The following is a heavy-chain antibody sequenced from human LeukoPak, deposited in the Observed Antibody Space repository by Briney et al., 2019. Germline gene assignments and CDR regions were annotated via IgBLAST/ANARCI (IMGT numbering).Heavy chain of an antibody. V-gene: IGHV4-31*03. Sequence: SETLSLTCTVSGGSISSGGYYWSWIRPHPGKGLEWIGYIYYSGSTYYNPSLKSRVTISVDTSKNQFSLKLSSVTAADTAVYYCARARGYCSGGSCYGRSIFDYWGQGTLVTVSS. CDR2: IYYSGST. CDR1: GGSISSGGYY. CDR3: ARARGYCSGGSCYGRSIFDY. D-gene: IGHD2-15*01. J-gene: IGHJ4*02.